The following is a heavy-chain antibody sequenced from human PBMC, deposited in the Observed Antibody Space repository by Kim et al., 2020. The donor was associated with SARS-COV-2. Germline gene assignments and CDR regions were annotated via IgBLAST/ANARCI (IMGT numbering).Heavy chain of an antibody. Sequence: AQKFQGRVTITADESTSTAYMELSSLRSEDTAVYYCARDYGDYGNWYFDLWGRGTLVTVSS. CDR3: ARDYGDYGNWYFDL. J-gene: IGHJ2*01. D-gene: IGHD4-17*01. V-gene: IGHV1-69*01.